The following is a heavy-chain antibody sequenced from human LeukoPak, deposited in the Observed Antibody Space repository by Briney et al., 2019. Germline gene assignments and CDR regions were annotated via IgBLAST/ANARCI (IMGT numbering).Heavy chain of an antibody. V-gene: IGHV3-23*01. CDR1: GFTFTNNS. D-gene: IGHD1-26*01. Sequence: GGSLRLSCAFSGFTFTNNSAAWDCQAQGKGLEWVSAISGSGGSTYYADSVKGRFTISRYNSKNTLYLQLHSLRAEDTAVYYCAKSSGWSLVPSCFDYWGQGTLVTVSS. CDR2: ISGSGGST. J-gene: IGHJ4*02. CDR3: AKSSGWSLVPSCFDY.